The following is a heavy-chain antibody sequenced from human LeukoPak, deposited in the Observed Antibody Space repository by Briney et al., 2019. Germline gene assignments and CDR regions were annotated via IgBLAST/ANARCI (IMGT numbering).Heavy chain of an antibody. V-gene: IGHV3-33*08. CDR3: AGDRATSYFDY. Sequence: PGGSLRLSCAASGFTFRNYAMHWVRQAPGKGLEWVAFIWYDGSNKYYTDSVKGRFTISRDNSKNTQYLQMNSLRAEDTAVYYRAGDRATSYFDYWGQGALVTISS. D-gene: IGHD1-26*01. CDR2: IWYDGSNK. CDR1: GFTFRNYA. J-gene: IGHJ4*02.